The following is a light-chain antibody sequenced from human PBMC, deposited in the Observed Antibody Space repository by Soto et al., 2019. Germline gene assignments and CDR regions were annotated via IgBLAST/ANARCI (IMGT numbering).Light chain of an antibody. CDR2: DVS. V-gene: IGKV3D-20*02. CDR3: QQRSNWPRT. Sequence: EIVLTQSPGTLTLSPGERATLSCRASQTVSSSSLAWYQQKAGQAPRVLIFDVSTRATGIPDRFSGSGSGTDFTLTISRLEPEDFAVYYCQQRSNWPRTFGQGTKVEIK. J-gene: IGKJ1*01. CDR1: QTVSSSS.